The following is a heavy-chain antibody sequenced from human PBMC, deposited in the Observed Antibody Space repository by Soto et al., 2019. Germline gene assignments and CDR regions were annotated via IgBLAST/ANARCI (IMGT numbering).Heavy chain of an antibody. CDR2: ISYDGDNK. V-gene: IGHV3-30-3*01. CDR1: GFTFSYHA. Sequence: QVQLVESGGGVVQPGRSLRLSCAASGFTFSYHALNWVRKAPAKGLGWVAVISYDGDNKYIAESVKGRFTISRDNSKNTVSLQMNSLRAEDTAMYFCARGTTTSAFSAMDVWGQGTTVTVSS. CDR3: ARGTTTSAFSAMDV. J-gene: IGHJ6*02. D-gene: IGHD1-1*01.